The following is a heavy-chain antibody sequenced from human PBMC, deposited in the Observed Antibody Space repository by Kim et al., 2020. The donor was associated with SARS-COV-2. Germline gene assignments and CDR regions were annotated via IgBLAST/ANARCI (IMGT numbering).Heavy chain of an antibody. V-gene: IGHV3-23*01. J-gene: IGHJ4*02. D-gene: IGHD4-17*01. Sequence: ADSVKGRFTISRDNSKNTLYLQMNGLRAEDTAGYYCAKYKTTAAPRYFDYWGQGTLVTVSS. CDR3: AKYKTTAAPRYFDY.